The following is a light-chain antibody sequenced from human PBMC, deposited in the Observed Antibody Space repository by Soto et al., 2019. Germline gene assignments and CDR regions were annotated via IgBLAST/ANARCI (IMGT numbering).Light chain of an antibody. Sequence: VMTQSPATLSLSPGERATLSCRASQSINDNLAWYQQKPGQAPRLLIYDASTRATGIPARFSGSGSGTDFTLTISSLEPEDCALYFCQQRSDWPLITFGQGTRLEIK. CDR2: DAS. V-gene: IGKV3-11*01. CDR1: QSINDN. J-gene: IGKJ5*01. CDR3: QQRSDWPLIT.